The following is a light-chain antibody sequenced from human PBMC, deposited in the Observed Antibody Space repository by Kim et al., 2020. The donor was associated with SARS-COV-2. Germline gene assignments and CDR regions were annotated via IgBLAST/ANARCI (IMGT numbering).Light chain of an antibody. CDR2: QDS. CDR1: KLGDKY. CDR3: QAWDSSTYV. V-gene: IGLV3-1*01. Sequence: VSPGKTASITCSGDKLGDKYACWYQQKPGQSPVLVIYQDSKRPSGIPERFSGSNSGNTATLTISGTQAMDEADYFCQAWDSSTYVFGTGTKVTVL. J-gene: IGLJ1*01.